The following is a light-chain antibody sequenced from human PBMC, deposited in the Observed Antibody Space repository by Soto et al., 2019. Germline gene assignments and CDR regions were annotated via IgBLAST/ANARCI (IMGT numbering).Light chain of an antibody. Sequence: EILMTQSPATLSVSPVEIATLSGRSSQSVSSNLAWYQQKPGQAPRLLIYGAYTRATGIPDRFSGSGSGTEFTLTISRLQSEDFAVYYCQKYNNWPQWKCGHGTTGDLK. V-gene: IGKV3-15*01. J-gene: IGKJ1*01. CDR2: GAY. CDR3: QKYNNWPQWK. CDR1: QSVSSN.